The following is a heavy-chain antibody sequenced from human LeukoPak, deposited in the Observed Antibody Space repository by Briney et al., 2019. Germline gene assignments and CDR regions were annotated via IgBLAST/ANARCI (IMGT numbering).Heavy chain of an antibody. CDR2: IYYSGST. Sequence: SETLSLTCTVSGGSISSYYWSWIRQPPGKGLEWIGYIYYSGSTYYNPSLKSRLTISIDTSKNQFSLKLSSVTAADTAVYYCARDGGFGSSFDYWGQGTLVTVSS. CDR3: ARDGGFGSSFDY. CDR1: GGSISSYY. J-gene: IGHJ4*02. D-gene: IGHD3-16*01. V-gene: IGHV4-59*12.